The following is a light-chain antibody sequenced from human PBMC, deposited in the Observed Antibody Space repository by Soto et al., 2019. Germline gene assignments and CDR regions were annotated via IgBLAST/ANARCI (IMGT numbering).Light chain of an antibody. CDR1: QSISFY. V-gene: IGKV3-11*01. Sequence: EIVLTQSPATLSLSPGEGATLSCRASQSISFYLTWYQHKPGQAPRLLIYDASNRATGIPARFSGSGYGTDFTLTISSLEPEDFAVYYCQQRSNWPTFGQGTRLEI. J-gene: IGKJ5*01. CDR3: QQRSNWPT. CDR2: DAS.